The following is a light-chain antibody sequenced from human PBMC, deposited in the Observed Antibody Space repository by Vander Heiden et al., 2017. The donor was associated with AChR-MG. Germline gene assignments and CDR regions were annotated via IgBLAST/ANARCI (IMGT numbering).Light chain of an antibody. CDR3: SSYSSSSPDVV. J-gene: IGLJ2*01. V-gene: IGLV2-14*03. Sequence: QSALPQPASVSGPPGQSIAISCSGTSSDIGAYNFVSWYQQHPGKAPKLMIFDVSDRPSGVSNRFSGSKSGNTASLTISGLQAEDEAVYYCSSYSSSSPDVVFGGGTKLTVL. CDR2: DVS. CDR1: SSDIGAYNF.